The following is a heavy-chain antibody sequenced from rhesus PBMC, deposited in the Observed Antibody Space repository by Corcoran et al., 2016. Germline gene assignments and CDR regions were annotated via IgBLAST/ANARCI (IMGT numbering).Heavy chain of an antibody. D-gene: IGHD3-28*01. CDR2: YIINGGGST. J-gene: IGHJ4*01. CDR3: RLEMVIAGYYFDY. CDR1: GFTFSSYG. Sequence: EVHLVESGGGLVQPGGSLRLSCAASGFTFSSYGMSWVRQAPGKGVAWVSYIINGGGSTYYADSVKGRFTISRDNSKNTLSLQMNSLRAEDTAVYCCRLEMVIAGYYFDYWGQGVLVTVSS. V-gene: IGHV3S5*01.